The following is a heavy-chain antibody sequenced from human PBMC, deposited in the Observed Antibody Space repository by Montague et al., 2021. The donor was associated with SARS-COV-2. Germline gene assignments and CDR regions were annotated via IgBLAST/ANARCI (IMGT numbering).Heavy chain of an antibody. V-gene: IGHV4-59*01. CDR1: FGSISTYY. CDR3: ARQDAWAYCGDECYRGWFDS. D-gene: IGHD2-21*01. Sequence: SEILSLTCTVSFGSISTYYWSWIRQPPGKGLEWIGFIFYNGSTKXXPSLKRRVSISLDTSKNQFSLKLSSVTAADTAVYYCARQDAWAYCGDECYRGWFDSWGQGTLVTVSS. J-gene: IGHJ5*01. CDR2: IFYNGST.